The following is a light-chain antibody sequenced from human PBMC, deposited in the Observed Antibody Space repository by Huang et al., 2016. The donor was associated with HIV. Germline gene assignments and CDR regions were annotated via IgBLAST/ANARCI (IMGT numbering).Light chain of an antibody. CDR2: AAS. Sequence: IRMTQSPSSLSASTGDRVTITCRANQDINNFLAWYQQRPGSVPKLLRYAASTSQSGVPSRFSGNGSGTDFTLTIGCLHSEDVATYYCQQYDIHPLTFGPGTRVDIK. V-gene: IGKV1-8*01. CDR1: QDINNF. J-gene: IGKJ3*01. CDR3: QQYDIHPLT.